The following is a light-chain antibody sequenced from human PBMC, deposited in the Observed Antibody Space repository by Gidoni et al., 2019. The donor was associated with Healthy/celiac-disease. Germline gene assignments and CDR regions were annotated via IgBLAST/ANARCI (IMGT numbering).Light chain of an antibody. V-gene: IGKV1-39*01. CDR1: QSTSSY. CDR2: AAS. J-gene: IGKJ1*01. CDR3: QQSDSTRWT. Sequence: IQMTQSPSSLSASVGDRVTITCRASQSTSSYLNWYQQKPGKAPKLLIYAASSLQSGVPSRFSGSGSGTDFTLTISSLQPEDFATYYCQQSDSTRWTFGQGTKVEIK.